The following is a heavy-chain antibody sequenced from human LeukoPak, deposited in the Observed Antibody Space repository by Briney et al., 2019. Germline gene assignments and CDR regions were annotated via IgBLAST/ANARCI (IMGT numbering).Heavy chain of an antibody. Sequence: GGSLRLSCAASGFTFSDYYMSWIRQAPGKGLEWVSYISTSGSNIYYADSVRGRFTISRDDAKNSLYLQMNSLRAEDTAVYYCAGSGGSSCFLGCGFDYWGQRTLVTVSS. CDR3: AGSGGSSCFLGCGFDY. CDR2: ISTSGSNI. V-gene: IGHV3-11*04. CDR1: GFTFSDYY. D-gene: IGHD2-15*01. J-gene: IGHJ4*02.